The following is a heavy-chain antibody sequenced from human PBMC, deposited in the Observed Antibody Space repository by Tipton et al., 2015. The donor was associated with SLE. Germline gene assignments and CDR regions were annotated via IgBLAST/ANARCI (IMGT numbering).Heavy chain of an antibody. CDR3: ARDDPDDPISESRGVPGDY. CDR1: GYSISSGYY. J-gene: IGHJ4*02. D-gene: IGHD3-22*01. Sequence: TLSLTCAVSGYSISSGYYWGWIRQPPGKGLEWIGSIYHSGSTNYNPSLKSRVTISVDTSRNQFSLKLSSVTAADTAVYYCARDDPDDPISESRGVPGDYWGQGTLVTVSS. V-gene: IGHV4-38-2*02. CDR2: IYHSGST.